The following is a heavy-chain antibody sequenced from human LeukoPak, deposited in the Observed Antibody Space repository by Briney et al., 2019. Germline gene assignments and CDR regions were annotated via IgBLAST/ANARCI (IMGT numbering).Heavy chain of an antibody. Sequence: ASVKVSCKASGGTFSSYAISWVRQAPGQGLEWMGGIIPIFGTANYAQKFQGRVTITTDESTSTAYMELSSLGSEDTAVYYCAREAPRGYYYDSSGFAFDIWGQGTMVTVSS. CDR1: GGTFSSYA. V-gene: IGHV1-69*05. D-gene: IGHD3-22*01. CDR3: AREAPRGYYYDSSGFAFDI. CDR2: IIPIFGTA. J-gene: IGHJ3*02.